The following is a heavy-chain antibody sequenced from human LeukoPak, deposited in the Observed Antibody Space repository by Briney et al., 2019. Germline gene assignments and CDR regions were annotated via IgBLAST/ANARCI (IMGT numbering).Heavy chain of an antibody. CDR1: GYTFTSYD. CDR2: MNANSGKR. CDR3: AREEDYYGMDV. V-gene: IGHV1-8*01. Sequence: ASVKVSCKASGYTFTSYDMNWVGQATGQGLEWVGWMNANSGKRGYAQKFEGRVTMTRNTSIRTAYMALSSLRSEDTAVYYCAREEDYYGMDVWGQGTTVTVSS. J-gene: IGHJ6*02.